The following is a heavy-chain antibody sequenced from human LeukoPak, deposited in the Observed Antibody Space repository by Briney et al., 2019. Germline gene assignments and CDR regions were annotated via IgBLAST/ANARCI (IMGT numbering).Heavy chain of an antibody. D-gene: IGHD1-26*01. CDR3: SRGYSGMSVYAFDI. CDR2: TGNKASRYTT. CDR1: GSTFSDQY. V-gene: IGHV3-72*01. Sequence: GASLRLACAASGSTFSDQYMDWVRQAPGKGLQWVGRTGNKASRYTTEYAASVKGRLTISRDDSKNSLYLQMNSLKTEDTALYYCSRGYSGMSVYAFDIWGQGTMVTVSS. J-gene: IGHJ3*02.